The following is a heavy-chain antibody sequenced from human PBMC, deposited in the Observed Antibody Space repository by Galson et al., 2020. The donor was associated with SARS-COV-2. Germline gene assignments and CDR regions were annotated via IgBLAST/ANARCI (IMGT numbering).Heavy chain of an antibody. Sequence: SQTLSLTCDISGDSVSSNIAAWNWIRQSPSRGLEWLGRTYYRSKWSSDYAVSVKSRISINPDASKNQFSLQLRFVIPEDTAVYYCARSPGVTVARTIDVWGLRTTVSGSS. CDR1: GDSVSSNIAA. V-gene: IGHV6-1*01. CDR2: TYYRSKWSS. CDR3: ARSPGVTVARTIDV. D-gene: IGHD6-19*01. J-gene: IGHJ6*02.